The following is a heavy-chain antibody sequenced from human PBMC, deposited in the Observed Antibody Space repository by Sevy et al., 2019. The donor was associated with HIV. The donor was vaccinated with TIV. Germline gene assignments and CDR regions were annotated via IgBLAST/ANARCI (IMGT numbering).Heavy chain of an antibody. CDR3: ARDRSPVTMIVVVMDWDAFDI. D-gene: IGHD3-22*01. V-gene: IGHV1-18*01. CDR2: ISAYNGNT. J-gene: IGHJ3*02. CDR1: GYTFTSYG. Sequence: ASVKVSCKASGYTFTSYGISWVRQAPGQGLEWMGWISAYNGNTNYAQKLQGRVTMTTDTSTSTAYMELRRLRSDDTAVYYCARDRSPVTMIVVVMDWDAFDIWGQGTMVTVSS.